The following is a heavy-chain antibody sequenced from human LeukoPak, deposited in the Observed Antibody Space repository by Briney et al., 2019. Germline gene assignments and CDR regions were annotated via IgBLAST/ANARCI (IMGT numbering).Heavy chain of an antibody. CDR1: GFTFSSYA. CDR2: ISGSGGST. Sequence: GGSLRLSCAASGFTFSSYAMSWVRQAPGKGLEWVSAISGSGGSTYYADSVKGRFTISRDNSKSTLYLQMNSLRAEDTAVYYCASSSFGWLRLSLWGQGTLVTVSS. V-gene: IGHV3-23*01. J-gene: IGHJ4*02. D-gene: IGHD5-12*01. CDR3: ASSSFGWLRLSL.